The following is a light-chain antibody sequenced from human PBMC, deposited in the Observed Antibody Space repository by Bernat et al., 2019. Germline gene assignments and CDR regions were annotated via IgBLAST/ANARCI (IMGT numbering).Light chain of an antibody. J-gene: IGLJ1*01. CDR2: QVS. V-gene: IGLV2-14*01. CDR3: SSYTGSTTLVFV. CDR1: SSDVGGYNY. Sequence: QSALTQPASVSGSLGQSITISCTGTSSDVGGYNYVSWYQHHPGKAPKLMIYQVSSRPSGVSNRFSGSKSDNTASLTISGLQADDEADYYCSSYTGSTTLVFVFGSGTKVTVL.